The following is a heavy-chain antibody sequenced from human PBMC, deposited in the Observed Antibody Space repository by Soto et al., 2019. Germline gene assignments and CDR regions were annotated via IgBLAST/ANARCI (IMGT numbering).Heavy chain of an antibody. V-gene: IGHV1-46*01. CDR3: ARVGHDDSSGYDY. CDR2: INPNGGST. J-gene: IGHJ4*02. Sequence: ASVKVSCKASGYTFTSYSFHWVRQAPGQGFEWMGLINPNGGSTFYAQKFQGRVVMTRDLSTGTVYLELSSLRSDDTGVFYCARVGHDDSSGYDYWGQGTLVTVSS. CDR1: GYTFTSYS. D-gene: IGHD3-22*01.